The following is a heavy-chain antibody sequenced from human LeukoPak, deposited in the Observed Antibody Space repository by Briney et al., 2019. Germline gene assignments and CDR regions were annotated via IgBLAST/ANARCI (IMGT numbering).Heavy chain of an antibody. J-gene: IGHJ6*02. D-gene: IGHD3-3*01. CDR3: AYDFWSGYYRDGYYYGMDV. CDR1: GRTFTSYA. Sequence: SGKASCKAAGRTFTSYATSWVRQAAGQVLEWVGRIIPILAIANYAQTFEDRLTLTTDKSTRTAYIDLGSLRTADTAVYYCAYDFWSGYYRDGYYYGMDVWGQGATVTVSS. CDR2: IIPILAIA. V-gene: IGHV1-69*04.